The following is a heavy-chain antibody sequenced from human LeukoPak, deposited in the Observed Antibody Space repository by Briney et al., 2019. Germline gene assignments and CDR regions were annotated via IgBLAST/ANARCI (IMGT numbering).Heavy chain of an antibody. J-gene: IGHJ4*02. D-gene: IGHD7-27*01. CDR3: ARDRQQGIPYQPMEY. Sequence: GGSLRLSCAASGFTFSSYAMNWVRQAPGKGLEWISYISSSSSTVYYEDSVKGRFTISRDNVRNSLYLQMNSLRDEDTAVYYCARDRQQGIPYQPMEYWGQGTLVTVSS. CDR1: GFTFSSYA. CDR2: ISSSSSTV. V-gene: IGHV3-48*02.